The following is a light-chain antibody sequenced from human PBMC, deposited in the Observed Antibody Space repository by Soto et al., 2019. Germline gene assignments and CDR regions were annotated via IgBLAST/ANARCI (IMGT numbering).Light chain of an antibody. J-gene: IGKJ1*01. CDR2: DAS. V-gene: IGKV1-5*01. CDR3: QHYSTVWA. CDR1: QSISRG. Sequence: DIQMTQSPSTRSSSVGDRVTITCRASQSISRGLAWYQQKPGKAPNVLIYDASTLESGVPSRFSGSGSGTEFTLTISSLQPEDFATYYCQHYSTVWAFGQGTKVDIK.